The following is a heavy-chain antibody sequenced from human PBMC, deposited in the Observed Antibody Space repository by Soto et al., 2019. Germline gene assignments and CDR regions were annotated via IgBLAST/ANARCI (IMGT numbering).Heavy chain of an antibody. V-gene: IGHV5-51*01. D-gene: IGHD3-10*01. Sequence: EVQLVQSGAEVKKPGQSLKISCKASGYSFSHNWIGWVRQVPGRGLEWMGIIYPGDSDTRYNPSFQGQVTISADESISTAYLQWTSLTASXTAMYYXXRHYSSGVHDAFDMWGQGTMVTVSS. J-gene: IGHJ3*02. CDR1: GYSFSHNW. CDR2: IYPGDSDT. CDR3: XRHYSSGVHDAFDM.